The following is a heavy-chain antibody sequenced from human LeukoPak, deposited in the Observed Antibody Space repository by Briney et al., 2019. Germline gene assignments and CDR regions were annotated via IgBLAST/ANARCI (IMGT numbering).Heavy chain of an antibody. CDR1: GYSISSGYS. D-gene: IGHD2-2*01. Sequence: SETLSLTCVVSGYSISSGYSWGWIRQPPGKGLEWIGSIYHSGSTYYNPSLKSRVTISVDTSKNHFSLKLSPVTAADTAVYYCARDRDIVVVPAVRFDYWGQGTLVTVSS. CDR3: ARDRDIVVVPAVRFDY. J-gene: IGHJ4*02. V-gene: IGHV4-38-2*02. CDR2: IYHSGST.